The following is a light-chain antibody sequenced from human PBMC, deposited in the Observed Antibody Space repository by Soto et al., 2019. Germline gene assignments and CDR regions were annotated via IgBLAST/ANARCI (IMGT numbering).Light chain of an antibody. CDR2: GAS. CDR3: QQYVSLQIN. Sequence: EIVLTQSPGALCLSPDEVATLSWSSSQSIGSSYLAWYQQKPGQAPRLLIYGASTRATGIPDRFSGSGSGTDFTLTINRVAPEDFAVYYCQQYVSLQINCGNGKRRAIK. J-gene: IGKJ5*01. V-gene: IGKV3-20*01. CDR1: QSIGSSY.